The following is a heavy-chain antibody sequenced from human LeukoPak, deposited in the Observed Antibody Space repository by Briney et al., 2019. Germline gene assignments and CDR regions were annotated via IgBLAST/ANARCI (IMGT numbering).Heavy chain of an antibody. CDR2: IGTRGTTM. D-gene: IGHD2-21*01. Sequence: PGGSLRLSCSASGFTFTSYVMNWLRQPPGKELEWISYIGTRGTTMYYADSVKGRFTISRDNAKNSLYLQMNSLRDEDTAIYYCARGRGSSWGQGTLVTVSS. J-gene: IGHJ5*02. CDR1: GFTFTSYV. CDR3: ARGRGSS. V-gene: IGHV3-48*02.